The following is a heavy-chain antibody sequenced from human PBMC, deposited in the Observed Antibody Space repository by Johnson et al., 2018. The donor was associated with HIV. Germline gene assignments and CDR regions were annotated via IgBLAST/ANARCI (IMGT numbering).Heavy chain of an antibody. CDR3: ERDGRDLVTRVSFDV. J-gene: IGHJ3*01. Sequence: MQLVESGGGLVQPGGSLRLSCAASGITVGTNYMSWVRQAPGKGLEWVSVIFSVGDVYYADSVKGRFTISRDNSKNMVYLQMNSLRPEDTAVYYCERDGRDLVTRVSFDVWGQGTVVTVSS. D-gene: IGHD3-9*01. CDR1: GITVGTNY. V-gene: IGHV3-66*02. CDR2: IFSVGDV.